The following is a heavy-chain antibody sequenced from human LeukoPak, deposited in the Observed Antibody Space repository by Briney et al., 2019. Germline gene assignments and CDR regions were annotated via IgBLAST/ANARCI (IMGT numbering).Heavy chain of an antibody. Sequence: GGSLRLSCAASGFTFSSYWMSWVRQAPGKGLEWVANIKQDGSEKYYEDSVKGRFTISRDNAKNSLYLQMNSLRAEDTAVYYCARGNIVLMVYAILAFDYWGQGTLVTVSS. V-gene: IGHV3-7*04. J-gene: IGHJ4*02. D-gene: IGHD2-8*01. CDR3: ARGNIVLMVYAILAFDY. CDR2: IKQDGSEK. CDR1: GFTFSSYW.